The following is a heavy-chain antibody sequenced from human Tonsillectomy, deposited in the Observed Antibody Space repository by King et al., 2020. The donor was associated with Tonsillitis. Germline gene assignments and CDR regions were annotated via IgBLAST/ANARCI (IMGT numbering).Heavy chain of an antibody. Sequence: VQLQESGPGLVKPSQTLSLTCTVSGGSISSGSYYWSWIRQPAGKGLEWIGRIYTSGSTNYNPPLKSRVTLSVDTTKNQFSLKLSYVTAADTAGYYCARDGVVRGVIITGDAFDIWGQGTMVTVSS. CDR2: IYTSGST. CDR3: ARDGVVRGVIITGDAFDI. CDR1: GGSISSGSYY. J-gene: IGHJ3*02. V-gene: IGHV4-61*02. D-gene: IGHD3-10*01.